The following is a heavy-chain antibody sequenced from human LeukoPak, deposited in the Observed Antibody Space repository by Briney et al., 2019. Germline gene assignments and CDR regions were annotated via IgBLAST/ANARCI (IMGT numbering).Heavy chain of an antibody. J-gene: IGHJ4*02. CDR2: IDPSDSYT. Sequence: GESLKSSCKGSGYSSTSYWISRVRQIPGKGLEWMGRIDPSDSYTNYSPSFQGHVTISADKSISTAYLQWSSLKASDTAMYYCARQGYFGTMTEWGQGTLVTVSS. D-gene: IGHD3-9*01. V-gene: IGHV5-10-1*01. CDR3: ARQGYFGTMTE. CDR1: GYSSTSYW.